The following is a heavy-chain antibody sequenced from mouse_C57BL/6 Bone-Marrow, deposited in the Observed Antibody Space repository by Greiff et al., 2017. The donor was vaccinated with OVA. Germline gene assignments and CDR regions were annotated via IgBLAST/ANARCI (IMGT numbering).Heavy chain of an antibody. CDR2: IHPGSGST. CDR3: ARDGYYGSSYTFHY. V-gene: IGHV1-55*01. CDR1: GYTFTSYW. Sequence: VQLQQPGAELVKPGASVKMSCKASGYTFTSYWITWVKQRPGQGLEWIGDIHPGSGSTNYNEKFKSKATLAVDTSSSTAYMQLSSLTSEDSAVYYCARDGYYGSSYTFHYWGQGTTLTVSS. J-gene: IGHJ2*01. D-gene: IGHD1-1*01.